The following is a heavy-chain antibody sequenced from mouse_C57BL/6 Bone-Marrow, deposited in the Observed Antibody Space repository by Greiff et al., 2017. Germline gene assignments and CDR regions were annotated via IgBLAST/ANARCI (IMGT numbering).Heavy chain of an antibody. CDR1: GFNIKDDY. D-gene: IGHD1-1*01. CDR2: IDPETGDT. Sequence: EVKLMESGAELVRPGASVKLSCTASGFNIKDDYMHWVKQRPEQGLEWIGWIDPETGDTEYASKFQGKATITADTSSNTAYLQLSSLTSEDTAVYYCTTWPFTTVVATVDYWGQGTTLTVSS. V-gene: IGHV14-4*01. J-gene: IGHJ2*01. CDR3: TTWPFTTVVATVDY.